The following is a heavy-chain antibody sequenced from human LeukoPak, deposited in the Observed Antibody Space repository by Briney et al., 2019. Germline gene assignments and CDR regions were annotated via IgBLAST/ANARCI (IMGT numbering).Heavy chain of an antibody. CDR2: IIPILGIA. CDR3: ARSRNSGSYQKAVDY. J-gene: IGHJ4*02. CDR1: GGTFSSYA. V-gene: IGHV1-69*04. D-gene: IGHD1-26*01. Sequence: ASVKVSCKASGGTFSSYAISWVRQAPGQGLEWMGRIIPILGIANYAQKFQGRVTITADKSTSTAYMELSSLRSEDTAVYYCARSRNSGSYQKAVDYWGQGTLVTVSS.